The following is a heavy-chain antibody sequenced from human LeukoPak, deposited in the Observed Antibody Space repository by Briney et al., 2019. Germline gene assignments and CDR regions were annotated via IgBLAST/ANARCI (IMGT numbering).Heavy chain of an antibody. Sequence: SETLSLTCAVFGGSFSDYYWTWIRQPPGKGLEWIGEIYHSGSTNYSPSLKGRVTISVDTSKNQFSLKLSSVTAADTAVYYCARTGIAARRFDPWGRGTLVTVSS. CDR3: ARTGIAARRFDP. V-gene: IGHV4-34*01. CDR2: IYHSGST. J-gene: IGHJ5*02. D-gene: IGHD6-6*01. CDR1: GGSFSDYY.